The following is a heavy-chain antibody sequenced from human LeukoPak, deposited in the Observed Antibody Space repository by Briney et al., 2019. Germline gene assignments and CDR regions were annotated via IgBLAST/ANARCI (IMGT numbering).Heavy chain of an antibody. D-gene: IGHD6-25*01. CDR2: IWYDGSNK. V-gene: IGHV3-33*01. Sequence: EGSLRLSCAASGFTFSSYGMHWVRQAPGKGLEWVAVIWYDGSNKYYADSVKGRFTISRDNSKNTLYLQMNSLRAEDTAVYYCARIGDTSVKGYYYYGMDVWGQGTTVTVSS. J-gene: IGHJ6*02. CDR3: ARIGDTSVKGYYYYGMDV. CDR1: GFTFSSYG.